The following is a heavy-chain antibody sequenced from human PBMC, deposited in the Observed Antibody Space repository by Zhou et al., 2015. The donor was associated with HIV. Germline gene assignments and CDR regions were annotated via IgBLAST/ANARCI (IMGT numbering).Heavy chain of an antibody. J-gene: IGHJ4*02. CDR1: GFIFDDFA. Sequence: EVQLSDSGGDLVQPGGSLTLSCATSGFIFDDFAMSWVRHDPGKGLEWISGISATGHSVFYADSVKGRFTISRDNSGKTLYLQMSSLSVEDTGTYYCARGRNGVTAALDYWGQGTLVTVAS. D-gene: IGHD3-3*01. CDR2: ISATGHSV. V-gene: IGHV3-23*01. CDR3: ARGRNGVTAALDY.